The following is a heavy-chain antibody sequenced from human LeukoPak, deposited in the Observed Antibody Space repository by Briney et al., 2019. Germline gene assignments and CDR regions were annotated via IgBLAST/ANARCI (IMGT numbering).Heavy chain of an antibody. D-gene: IGHD6-13*01. CDR1: GYTFTSYA. CDR3: AREAGTYHYYGMDV. V-gene: IGHV7-4-1*02. CDR2: INTNTGNP. Sequence: ASVKVSCKASGYTFTSYAMNWVRQAPGQGLEWIGWINTNTGNPTYAQGFTGRFVFSLDTSVSTAYLQISSLKAEDTAVYYCAREAGTYHYYGMDVWGQGTTVTVSS. J-gene: IGHJ6*02.